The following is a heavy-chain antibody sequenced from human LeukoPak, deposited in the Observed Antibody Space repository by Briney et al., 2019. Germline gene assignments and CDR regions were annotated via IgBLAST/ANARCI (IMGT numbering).Heavy chain of an antibody. CDR2: IYASGST. J-gene: IGHJ4*02. V-gene: IGHV4-4*07. CDR3: ARDLGYSYGYFDF. D-gene: IGHD5-18*01. Sequence: PSETLSLTCIVSGDFISSNYWSWIRQPAGKGLEWIGRIYASGSTNHNPSLKSRVTMSIDTSKNQFSLKLSSVTAADTAVYYCARDLGYSYGYFDFWGQGTLVTASS. CDR1: GDFISSNY.